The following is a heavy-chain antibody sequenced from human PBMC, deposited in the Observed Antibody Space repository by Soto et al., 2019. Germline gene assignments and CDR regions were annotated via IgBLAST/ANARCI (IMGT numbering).Heavy chain of an antibody. CDR2: IHYNGRT. D-gene: IGHD3-10*01. J-gene: IGHJ4*02. Sequence: QVRLQQWGAGLLKPSETLSLTCGVYGESSSTYYWNWIRQSPGKGLEWIADIHYNGRTNYNPSLKSRLPISVDTSQKQFSLKLTSVTAADTAVYYCVGFEEPSPGSGPLADFWGQGTLVTVSS. CDR3: VGFEEPSPGSGPLADF. V-gene: IGHV4-34*01. CDR1: GESSSTYY.